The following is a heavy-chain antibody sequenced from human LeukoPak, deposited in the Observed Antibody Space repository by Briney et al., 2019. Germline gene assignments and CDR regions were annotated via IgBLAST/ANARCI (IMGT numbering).Heavy chain of an antibody. CDR3: ARRVLAAAGTSFYYYMDV. J-gene: IGHJ6*03. D-gene: IGHD6-13*01. CDR1: GGSISSYY. CDR2: IYTSGST. V-gene: IGHV4-4*09. Sequence: SETLSLTCTVSGGSISSYYWSWIRQPPGKGLEWIGYIYTSGSTNCNPSLKSRVTISVDTSKNQFSLKLSSVTAADTAVYYCARRVLAAAGTSFYYYMDVWGKGTTVTVSS.